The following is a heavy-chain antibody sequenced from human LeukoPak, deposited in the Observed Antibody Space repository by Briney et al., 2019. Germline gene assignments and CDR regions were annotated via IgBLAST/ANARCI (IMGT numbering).Heavy chain of an antibody. V-gene: IGHV1-46*01. CDR1: GYTFTRYY. J-gene: IGHJ4*02. Sequence: ASVKVSCKASGYTFTRYYMHWVRQAPGQGLEWMGIINPSAGSTIYAQKFQGRVTMTRDTSIRTAYMELSRLRSDDTAMYYCARYYIEGRCFDYWGQGTLVTVSS. CDR3: ARYYIEGRCFDY. CDR2: INPSAGST. D-gene: IGHD3-10*01.